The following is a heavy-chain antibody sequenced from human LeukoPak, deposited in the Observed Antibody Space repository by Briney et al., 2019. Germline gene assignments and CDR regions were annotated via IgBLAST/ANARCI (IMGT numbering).Heavy chain of an antibody. CDR2: IYPRGST. Sequence: SETLSLTCAVSGGSISSGSYSWGWIRQPPGKGLEWIGYIYPRGSTYYNPSLKSRVILSLDKSANQFSLNLSSVTAADTADYYCARFSPRAMGNYLDFWGQGTLVTVSS. CDR1: GGSISSGSYS. D-gene: IGHD7-27*01. CDR3: ARFSPRAMGNYLDF. J-gene: IGHJ4*02. V-gene: IGHV4-30-2*01.